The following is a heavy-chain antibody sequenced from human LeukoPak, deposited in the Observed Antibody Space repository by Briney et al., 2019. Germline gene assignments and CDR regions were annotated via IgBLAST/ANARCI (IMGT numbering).Heavy chain of an antibody. CDR1: GGSISSYY. D-gene: IGHD3-16*01. CDR3: AKSNGYALVDI. Sequence: ASETLSLTCTVSGGSISSYYWSWIRQPPGKGVEWIGYIYYSGSTNYNPSLKSRVTISVDTSKNQFSLKLNSVTAADMAVYYCAKSNGYALVDIWGQGTMVTVSS. V-gene: IGHV4-59*12. CDR2: IYYSGST. J-gene: IGHJ3*02.